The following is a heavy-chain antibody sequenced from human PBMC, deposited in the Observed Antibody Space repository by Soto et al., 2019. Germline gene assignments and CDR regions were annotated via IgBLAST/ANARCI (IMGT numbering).Heavy chain of an antibody. D-gene: IGHD6-19*01. V-gene: IGHV1-3*05. CDR3: ARAVAVPADFDY. J-gene: IGHJ4*02. CDR1: GYTFTGYA. Sequence: QVQLVQSGAEEKKPGASVKVSCKASGYTFTGYAMHWVRQAPGQRLEWMGWINAGNGNTTYSQKFQGRVTISRDTSASTAYMELSSLGSEDTAVYYCARAVAVPADFDYWGQGTLVTVSS. CDR2: INAGNGNT.